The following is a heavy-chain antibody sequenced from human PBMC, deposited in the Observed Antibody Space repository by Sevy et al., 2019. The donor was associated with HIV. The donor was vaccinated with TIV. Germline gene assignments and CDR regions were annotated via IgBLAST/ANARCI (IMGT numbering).Heavy chain of an antibody. CDR1: GASMRSSHY. CDR2: VYNGGTT. D-gene: IGHD6-19*01. Sequence: SETLSLTCTVSGASMRSSHYWGWIRQPPGKGLEWIASVYNGGTTYYNPSLKTRVTISVDTSKNQFSLRLASVTAADTAVYYCSRLPQWRGPSFDSWGQRTLVTVSS. CDR3: SRLPQWRGPSFDS. J-gene: IGHJ4*02. V-gene: IGHV4-39*01.